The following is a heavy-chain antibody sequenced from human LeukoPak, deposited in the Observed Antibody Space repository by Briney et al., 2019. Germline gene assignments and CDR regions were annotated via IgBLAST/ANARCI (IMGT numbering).Heavy chain of an antibody. CDR1: GYTFTGYY. Sequence: ASVKVSCKASGYTFTGYYMHWVRQAPGQGLEWMGWINPNSGGTNYAQKFQGRVTMTRDTSISTAYMELSRLRSDDTAVYYCARARRDGYNPLDPLGDYYYYYYMDVWGKGTTVTVSS. V-gene: IGHV1-2*02. CDR2: INPNSGGT. D-gene: IGHD5-24*01. CDR3: ARARRDGYNPLDPLGDYYYYYYMDV. J-gene: IGHJ6*03.